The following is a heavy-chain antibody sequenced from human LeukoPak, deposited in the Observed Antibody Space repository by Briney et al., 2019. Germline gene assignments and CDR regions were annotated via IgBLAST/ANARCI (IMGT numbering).Heavy chain of an antibody. CDR1: GYTFTTYG. CDR3: ARISAAGIAKWFDP. V-gene: IGHV1-18*01. CDR2: ISAYNGNT. Sequence: EASVKVSCKASGYTFTTYGISWVRQAPGQGLEWMGWISAYNGNTNYTQKLQGRVTMTTDTSTSTAYMELRRLRSDDTAVYYCARISAAGIAKWFDPWGQGTLVTVSS. J-gene: IGHJ5*02. D-gene: IGHD6-13*01.